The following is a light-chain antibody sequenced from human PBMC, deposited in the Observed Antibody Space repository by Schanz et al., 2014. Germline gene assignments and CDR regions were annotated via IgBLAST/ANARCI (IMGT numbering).Light chain of an antibody. CDR2: GAS. CDR1: QSVRSTY. Sequence: LVLTQSPGTLSLSPGERATLSCRASQSVRSTYLAWYQQKPGQAPRLLIYGASSRATGIPDRFSGSGSGTDFTLTISRLEPEDFAVYYCQQYGSSPPFTFGQGTRLEIK. V-gene: IGKV3-20*01. J-gene: IGKJ2*01. CDR3: QQYGSSPPFT.